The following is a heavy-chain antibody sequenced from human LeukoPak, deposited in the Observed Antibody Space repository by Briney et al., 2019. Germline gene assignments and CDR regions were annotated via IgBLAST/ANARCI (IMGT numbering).Heavy chain of an antibody. CDR1: GFTLSSFA. CDR3: AKEAYGDYFFDY. V-gene: IGHV3-30-3*01. J-gene: IGHJ4*02. CDR2: ISYDGSNK. Sequence: GGSLRLSCAASGFTLSSFAMHWVRQAPGKGLEWVAVISYDGSNKYYADSVKGRFTISRDNSKNTLCLQMNSLRAEDTAVYYCAKEAYGDYFFDYWGQGTLVTVSS. D-gene: IGHD4-17*01.